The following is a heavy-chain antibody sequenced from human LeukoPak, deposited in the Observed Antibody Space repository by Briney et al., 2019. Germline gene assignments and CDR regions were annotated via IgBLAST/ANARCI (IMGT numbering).Heavy chain of an antibody. V-gene: IGHV4-61*02. Sequence: PSETLSLTCTVSGGSITSGSYYWSWIRQAGGKGLEWIGRIYTSGSINYNPSLKSRVTISEDTSKNQFSLKLSSVTAADTAVYYCARGGSGWSEFDYWGQGTLVTVSS. CDR3: ARGGSGWSEFDY. J-gene: IGHJ4*02. D-gene: IGHD6-19*01. CDR2: IYTSGSI. CDR1: GGSITSGSYY.